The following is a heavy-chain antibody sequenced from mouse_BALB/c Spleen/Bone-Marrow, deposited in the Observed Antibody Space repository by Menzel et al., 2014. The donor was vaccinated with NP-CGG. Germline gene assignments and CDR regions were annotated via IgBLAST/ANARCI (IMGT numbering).Heavy chain of an antibody. Sequence: VQLQQSGAELVKPGASVKLSCTAFGFNIKDTYMHWVKQRPEQGLERIGRIDPANGNTKYDPKFQGKATITADTSSNTAYLQLSSLTSEDTAVYYYARWEYYAMDYWGQGTSVTVSS. CDR2: IDPANGNT. CDR1: GFNIKDTY. D-gene: IGHD4-1*01. V-gene: IGHV14-3*02. CDR3: ARWEYYAMDY. J-gene: IGHJ4*01.